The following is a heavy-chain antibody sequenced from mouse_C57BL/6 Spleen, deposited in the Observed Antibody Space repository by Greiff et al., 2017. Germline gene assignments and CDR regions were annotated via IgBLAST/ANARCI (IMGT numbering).Heavy chain of an antibody. Sequence: VQLQQSGAELAKPGASVKLSCKASGYTFTSYWMHWVKQRPGQGLEWIGYINPSSGYTKYNQKFKDKATLTADKSSSTAYMQLSSLTYEDSAVYYCANYYGSSYDYFDYWGQGTTRTVSS. CDR3: ANYYGSSYDYFDY. J-gene: IGHJ2*01. CDR1: GYTFTSYW. V-gene: IGHV1-7*01. CDR2: INPSSGYT. D-gene: IGHD1-1*01.